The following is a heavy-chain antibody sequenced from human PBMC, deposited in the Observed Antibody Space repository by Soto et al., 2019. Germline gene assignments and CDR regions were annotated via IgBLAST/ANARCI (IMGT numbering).Heavy chain of an antibody. V-gene: IGHV3-74*02. Sequence: EVQLVESGGGLVQPGGSLRLSCAASGFTFSNYWMYWVRQAPGKGLEWVSRINSDGSVSSYADSVKGRLTITRDNVKNSLYLPMDSLRAADTAVYYCARGDCVGGTCYSLAGSFYYYMDVWGKGTTVTVFS. CDR1: GFTFSNYW. J-gene: IGHJ6*03. D-gene: IGHD2-15*01. CDR2: INSDGSVS. CDR3: ARGDCVGGTCYSLAGSFYYYMDV.